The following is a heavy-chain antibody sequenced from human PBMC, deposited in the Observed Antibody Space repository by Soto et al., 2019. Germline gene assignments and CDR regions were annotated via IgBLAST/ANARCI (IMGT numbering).Heavy chain of an antibody. D-gene: IGHD3-9*01. J-gene: IGHJ5*02. CDR3: ARVPQPYDIARDWWFDP. CDR2: SYYSVST. CDR1: GGSISSGGYY. V-gene: IGHV4-31*03. Sequence: QVQLQESGPGLVKPSQTLSLTCTVSGGSISSGGYYWSWIRQHPGKGLEWIGYSYYSVSTYYTPSLKSRFTISVDTSKNQFSLKLSSVTAADTAVYYCARVPQPYDIARDWWFDPWGQGTLVTVSS.